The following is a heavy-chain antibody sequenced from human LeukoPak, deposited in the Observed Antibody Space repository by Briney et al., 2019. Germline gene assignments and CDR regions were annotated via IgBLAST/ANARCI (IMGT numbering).Heavy chain of an antibody. D-gene: IGHD3-10*01. J-gene: IGHJ4*02. V-gene: IGHV4-61*08. CDR3: ACTYYYGSGSYSEPFDY. CDR1: GGSVSSGGYY. CDR2: INYSGST. Sequence: SETLSLTCTVSGGSVSSGGYYWSWIRQPPGKGLEWIGYINYSGSTNYNPSLKSRVTISADTSKNQFSLKLSSVTAADTAVYYCACTYYYGSGSYSEPFDYWGQGTLVTVSS.